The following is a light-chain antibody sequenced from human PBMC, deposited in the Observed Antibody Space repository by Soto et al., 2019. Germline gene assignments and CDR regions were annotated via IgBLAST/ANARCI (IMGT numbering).Light chain of an antibody. J-gene: IGLJ1*01. CDR2: DVI. CDR3: GSYTSSSSYV. Sequence: QSALTQPASVSDSPGQSITISCIGTSSDIGAFNHVSWHQQHPGKAPKLIIYDVINRPSGVSNRFSGSKTGNTASLIISGLQAEDEADYYCGSYTSSSSYVFGSGTKLTVL. V-gene: IGLV2-14*03. CDR1: SSDIGAFNH.